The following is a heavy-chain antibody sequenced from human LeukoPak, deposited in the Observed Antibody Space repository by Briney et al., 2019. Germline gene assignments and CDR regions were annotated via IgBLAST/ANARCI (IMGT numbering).Heavy chain of an antibody. CDR3: ARDRGIAAAGTRAFDI. V-gene: IGHV1-2*02. CDR2: INPNSGGT. Sequence: ASVKVSCKASGYTFTGYYMHWVRQAPGQGLEWMGWINPNSGGTNYAQKFQGRVTMTRDTSISTAYIELSRLRSDDTAVYYCARDRGIAAAGTRAFDIWGQGTMVTVSS. D-gene: IGHD6-13*01. J-gene: IGHJ3*02. CDR1: GYTFTGYY.